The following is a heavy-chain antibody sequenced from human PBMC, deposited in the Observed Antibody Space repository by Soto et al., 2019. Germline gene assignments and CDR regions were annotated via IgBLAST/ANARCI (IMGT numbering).Heavy chain of an antibody. CDR2: VNGNGGST. CDR1: GFTFTAYD. Sequence: GSLRLSCEASGFTFTAYDMNWVRQAPGKGLGWVSVVNGNGGSTYYADSVKGRFSISRDDSKNTAYLQMNSLRAEDTAVYYCRAYSYGQGVDYWGQGTLVTVSS. CDR3: RAYSYGQGVDY. J-gene: IGHJ4*02. V-gene: IGHV3-23*01. D-gene: IGHD5-18*01.